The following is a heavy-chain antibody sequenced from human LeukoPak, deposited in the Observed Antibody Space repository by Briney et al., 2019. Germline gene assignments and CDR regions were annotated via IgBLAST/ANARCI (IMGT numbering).Heavy chain of an antibody. CDR3: STGGGTHDY. CDR1: GLTFNNAW. J-gene: IGHJ4*02. V-gene: IGHV3-15*01. CDR2: IRSRSAGGTT. Sequence: GGSLGLSCAASGLTFNNAWMSWVRQAPGKRLEWVGRIRSRSAGGTTDYGAPVKGRFTISRDDSKNTLYLQMNSLKTEDTAVYYCSTGGGTHDYWGQGTLVTVSS. D-gene: IGHD2-15*01.